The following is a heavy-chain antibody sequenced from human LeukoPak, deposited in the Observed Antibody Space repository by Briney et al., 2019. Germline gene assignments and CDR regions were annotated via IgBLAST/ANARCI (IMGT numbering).Heavy chain of an antibody. CDR1: GGSFSGYY. CDR2: INHSGST. Sequence: PSETLSLTCAVYGGSFSGYYWSWIRQPPGKGLEWIGEINHSGSTNYNPSLKSRVTISVDTSKNQFSLKLSSVTAADTAVYYCARGGVAIAAAGFFDYWGQGTLVTVSS. V-gene: IGHV4-34*01. D-gene: IGHD6-13*01. CDR3: ARGGVAIAAAGFFDY. J-gene: IGHJ4*02.